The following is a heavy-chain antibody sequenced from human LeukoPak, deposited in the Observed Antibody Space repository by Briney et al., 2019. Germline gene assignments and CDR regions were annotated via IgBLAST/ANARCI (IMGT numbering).Heavy chain of an antibody. V-gene: IGHV4-59*08. CDR2: IYYNGGT. Sequence: SETLSLTCTVSGGSINNYYWSWIRQPPGKGLEWIGYIYYNGGTNYNPSLKSRVTISVDTSKIQFSLKLTSVTAADTAVYYCARQGKYTAAAGYPNFDYWGQGALVTVSS. CDR3: ARQGKYTAAAGYPNFDY. J-gene: IGHJ4*02. D-gene: IGHD6-13*01. CDR1: GGSINNYY.